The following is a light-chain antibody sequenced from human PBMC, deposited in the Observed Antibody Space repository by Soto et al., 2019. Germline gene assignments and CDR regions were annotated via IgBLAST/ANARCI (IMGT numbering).Light chain of an antibody. CDR2: GAS. CDR3: QQDGRSLT. J-gene: IGKJ4*01. CDR1: QSVNNNY. Sequence: EIVLTQSPGTLSLSPGERATLSCRASQSVNNNYLAWYQQKRGQAPRLLVYGASTRATGIPDRFSGSVSGTAFTLTISRLEPEEFAVYYCQQDGRSLTFGGGTKVEIK. V-gene: IGKV3-20*01.